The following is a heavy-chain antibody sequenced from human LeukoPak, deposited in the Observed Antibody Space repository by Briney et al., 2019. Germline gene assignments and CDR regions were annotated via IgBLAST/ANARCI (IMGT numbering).Heavy chain of an antibody. CDR3: ARDFGDSSEYFQH. CDR1: GFIFGTYS. D-gene: IGHD6-13*01. CDR2: ISGGSNYI. J-gene: IGHJ1*01. Sequence: GGSLRLSCAASGFIFGTYSMNWVRQSPGKGLEWVSSISGGSNYIYYADSVKGQFTISRDNAKNSLFLQMNSLRAEDTAVYYCARDFGDSSEYFQHWGQGTLVTVSS. V-gene: IGHV3-21*01.